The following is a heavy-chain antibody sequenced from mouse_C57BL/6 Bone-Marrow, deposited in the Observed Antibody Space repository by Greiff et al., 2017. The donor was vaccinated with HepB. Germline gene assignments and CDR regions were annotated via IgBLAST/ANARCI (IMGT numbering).Heavy chain of an antibody. D-gene: IGHD3-2*02. J-gene: IGHJ3*01. CDR2: IRSKSSNYAT. CDR1: GFTFNTYA. Sequence: DVQLQESGGGLVQPKGSLKLSCAASGFTFNTYAMHWVRQAPGKGLEWVARIRSKSSNYATYYADSVKDRFTISRDDSQSMLYLQMNNLKTEDTAMYYCVSEDSSGYPFAYWGQGTLVTVSA. CDR3: VSEDSSGYPFAY. V-gene: IGHV10-3*01.